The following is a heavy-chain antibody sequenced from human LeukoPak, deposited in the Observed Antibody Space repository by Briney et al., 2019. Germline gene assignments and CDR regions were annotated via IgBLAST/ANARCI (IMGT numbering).Heavy chain of an antibody. CDR1: GFTFADYA. CDR3: AKAGGEYWLYNENWFDP. D-gene: IGHD3-16*01. V-gene: IGHV3-9*01. J-gene: IGHJ5*02. Sequence: PGGSLGLSCAASGFTFADYAMHWVRQVPGKGLEWVSGITWNSGSIGYADSVKGRFAISRDNAKNSLYLQMNSLRAEDTALYYCAKAGGEYWLYNENWFDPWGQGTLVTVSS. CDR2: ITWNSGSI.